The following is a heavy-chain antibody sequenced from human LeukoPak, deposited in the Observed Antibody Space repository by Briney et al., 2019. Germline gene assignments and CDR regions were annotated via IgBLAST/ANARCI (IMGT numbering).Heavy chain of an antibody. CDR1: GASFSTNY. V-gene: IGHV4-59*01. CDR2: VFHSGST. CDR3: ARRYQQIKWKYYYYYMDV. Sequence: SETLSLTCSVSGASFSTNYWSWIRQPPGRGLEWIGYVFHSGSTNYNPSLKSRVTISVDTSKKQFSLKLSSVTAADTAVYYCARRYQQIKWKYYYYYMDVWGKGTAVTVS. J-gene: IGHJ6*03. D-gene: IGHD1-1*01.